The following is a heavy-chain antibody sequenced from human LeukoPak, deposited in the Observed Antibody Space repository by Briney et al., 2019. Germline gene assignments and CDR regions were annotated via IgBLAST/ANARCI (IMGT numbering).Heavy chain of an antibody. J-gene: IGHJ4*02. Sequence: SGTLSLTCVVSGGSISSPNWWSWVRQSPEKGLEWIGEIYHGGTTNYNPSLKSRLTMSVDKSKNQFSLELSSVTAADTAVYYCAKVSDRDSSGYYWGFEYWGQGTLVTVSS. V-gene: IGHV4-4*02. CDR2: IYHGGTT. CDR1: GGSISSPNW. D-gene: IGHD3-22*01. CDR3: AKVSDRDSSGYYWGFEY.